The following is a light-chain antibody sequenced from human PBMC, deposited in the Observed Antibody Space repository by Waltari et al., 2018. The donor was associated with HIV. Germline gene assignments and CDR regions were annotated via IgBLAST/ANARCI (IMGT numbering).Light chain of an antibody. Sequence: QSALTQPRSVSGSPGQSVTISCTGTSSDVGAYNSVSWYQQHPGKAPRLMIYDVTKRPSVVTDRFSGSKSGNTASLTISGLQAEDEADYYCCSYAGSSYVFGTGTNVTVL. CDR2: DVT. J-gene: IGLJ1*01. V-gene: IGLV2-11*01. CDR3: CSYAGSSYV. CDR1: SSDVGAYNS.